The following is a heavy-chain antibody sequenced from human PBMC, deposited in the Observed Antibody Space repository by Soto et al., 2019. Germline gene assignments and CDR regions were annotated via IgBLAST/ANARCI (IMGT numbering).Heavy chain of an antibody. CDR2: IIPIFGTA. J-gene: IGHJ4*02. CDR3: ARQVLAATFSLAY. CDR1: GGTFSSYA. D-gene: IGHD2-15*01. Sequence: ASVKVSCKASGGTFSSYAISWVRQAPGQGLEWMGGIIPIFGTANYAQKFQGRVTITADESTSTAYMELSSLRSEDTAVYYCARQVLAATFSLAYWGQGHLVPVSS. V-gene: IGHV1-69*13.